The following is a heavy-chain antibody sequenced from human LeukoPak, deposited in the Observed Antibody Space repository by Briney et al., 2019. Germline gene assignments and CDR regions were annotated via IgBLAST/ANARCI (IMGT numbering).Heavy chain of an antibody. V-gene: IGHV1-46*01. CDR1: GYTFITYY. D-gene: IGHD3-22*01. Sequence: GASVTVSCKASGYTFITYYIHWVRQAPGQGLEWMGVINPSGGSTSYAQKFQGRVRMTRDTSTRTVYMELYSLRSEDTAVYYCARGGRDYHDSSGFYWGQGTLVTVSS. CDR3: ARGGRDYHDSSGFY. CDR2: INPSGGST. J-gene: IGHJ4*02.